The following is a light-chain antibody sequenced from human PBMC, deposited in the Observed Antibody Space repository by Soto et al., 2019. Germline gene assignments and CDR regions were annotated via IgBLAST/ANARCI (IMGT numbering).Light chain of an antibody. J-gene: IGKJ1*01. Sequence: DIPMTQAPSTLSGSVGDRVTITCRASQGISSHLAWYQQKPGKAPKLLIYKTSNVETGVPSRFSGSGSGTEFTLTISSLQPDDVATYYCQQYNTYSPWTFGQGTKVDI. CDR3: QQYNTYSPWT. CDR1: QGISSH. V-gene: IGKV1-5*03. CDR2: KTS.